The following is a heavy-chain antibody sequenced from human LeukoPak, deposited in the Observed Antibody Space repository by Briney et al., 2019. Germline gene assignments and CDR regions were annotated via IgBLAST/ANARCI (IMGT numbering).Heavy chain of an antibody. CDR3: ARSVQWLPY. Sequence: GGSLRLSCVASGFTFSSYEMNWLRQSPGKGLEWVSYISGSGTTIYYADSVRGRFTISRDNAKNSLYLQMNRLRAEDPAVYYCARSVQWLPYWGQGTLVTVSS. V-gene: IGHV3-48*03. CDR2: ISGSGTTI. J-gene: IGHJ4*02. CDR1: GFTFSSYE. D-gene: IGHD6-19*01.